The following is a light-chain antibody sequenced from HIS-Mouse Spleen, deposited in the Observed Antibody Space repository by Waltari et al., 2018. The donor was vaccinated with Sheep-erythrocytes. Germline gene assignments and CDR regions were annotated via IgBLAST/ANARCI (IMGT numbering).Light chain of an antibody. CDR3: QAWDSSTVV. J-gene: IGLJ2*01. CDR1: KLGDKY. CDR2: QDS. Sequence: SYELTQPPSVSVSPGQTASITCSGEKLGDKYACWYQQKPGQSPVLVIYQDSKRPSGIPERFSGSNSGHTATLTISGTQAMDEADYYCQAWDSSTVVFGGGTKLTVL. V-gene: IGLV3-1*01.